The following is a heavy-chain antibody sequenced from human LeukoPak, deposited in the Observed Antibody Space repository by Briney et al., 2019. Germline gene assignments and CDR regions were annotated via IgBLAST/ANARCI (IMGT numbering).Heavy chain of an antibody. CDR3: ARGGSLYDASYYYYLDV. CDR1: GFTFRNYD. Sequence: PGGSLRLSCAASGFTFRNYDMHWVRQAPGKGLEWVSVIDTAGDRNYPVSVKGRFTISRENAKSSLYLQMNNLRAGDTAVYYCARGGSLYDASYYYYLDVWGKGTRVTVSS. J-gene: IGHJ6*03. CDR2: IDTAGDR. V-gene: IGHV3-13*01. D-gene: IGHD2/OR15-2a*01.